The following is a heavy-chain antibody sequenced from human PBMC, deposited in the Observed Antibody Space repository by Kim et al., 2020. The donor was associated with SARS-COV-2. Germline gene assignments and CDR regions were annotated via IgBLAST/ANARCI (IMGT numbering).Heavy chain of an antibody. V-gene: IGHV4-4*07. J-gene: IGHJ4*02. CDR3: ARVKYSSSSGHFDY. Sequence: NHSLKSRVSRSVDTSKNQFSLKLTSVTAADTAVYYWARVKYSSSSGHFDYWGQGTLVTVSS. D-gene: IGHD6-6*01.